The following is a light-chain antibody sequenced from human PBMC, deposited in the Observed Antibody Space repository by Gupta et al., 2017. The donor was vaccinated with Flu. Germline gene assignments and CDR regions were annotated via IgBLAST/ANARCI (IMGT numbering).Light chain of an antibody. CDR3: QHRDSTSVT. CDR1: QSISSY. Sequence: DIQITQSPSSLSASVGDRVTITCRASQSISSYLNWYQQKPGKAPKLLIYAASRGESGVPSRFSGSGSGTDFTLTISSLQPEDFANYYCQHRDSTSVTFGHGTNVDSK. J-gene: IGKJ3*01. CDR2: AAS. V-gene: IGKV1-39*01.